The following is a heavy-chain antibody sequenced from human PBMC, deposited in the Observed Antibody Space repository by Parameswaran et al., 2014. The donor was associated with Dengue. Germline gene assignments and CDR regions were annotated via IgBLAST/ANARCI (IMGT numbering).Heavy chain of an antibody. Sequence: ASETLSLTCTVSGGSISSSSYYWGWIRQPPGKGLEWIGSIYYSGSTYYNPSLKSRVTISVDTSKNQFSLKLSSVTAADTAVYYCGRHSAGGSGNWFDPWGQGTLVTVSS. J-gene: IGHJ5*02. V-gene: IGHV4-39*01. CDR3: GRHSAGGSGNWFDP. D-gene: IGHD3-16*01. CDR1: GGSISSSSYY. CDR2: IYYSGST.